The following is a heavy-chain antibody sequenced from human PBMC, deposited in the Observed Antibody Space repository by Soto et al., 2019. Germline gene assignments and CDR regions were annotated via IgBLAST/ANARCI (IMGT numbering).Heavy chain of an antibody. D-gene: IGHD4-4*01. CDR1: GGVFRTFS. CDR3: ASRQGGNLDRYYNMDV. J-gene: IGHJ6*02. V-gene: IGHV1-69*18. CDR2: IIPILGTP. Sequence: QVRLVQSESYVKKPWSSVKVSCNTSGGVFRTFSIYWVRQAPVQGCEWMGSIIPILGTPNYAPRLQGRVTISADESTTTAYMEVTSLTSEDTAMYFCASRQGGNLDRYYNMDVWGQGTTVTVSS.